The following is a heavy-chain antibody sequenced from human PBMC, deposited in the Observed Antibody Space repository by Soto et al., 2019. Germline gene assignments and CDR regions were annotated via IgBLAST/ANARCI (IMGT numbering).Heavy chain of an antibody. CDR1: GGSISSSNW. D-gene: IGHD6-13*01. V-gene: IGHV4-4*02. Sequence: PSETRYRIWAVSGGSISSSNWWSWVRQPPGKGLEWIGEIYHSGSTNYNPSLKSRVTISVDKSKNQFSLKLSSVTAADTAVYYCARTGAAAGYFDYWGQGTLVT. J-gene: IGHJ4*02. CDR2: IYHSGST. CDR3: ARTGAAAGYFDY.